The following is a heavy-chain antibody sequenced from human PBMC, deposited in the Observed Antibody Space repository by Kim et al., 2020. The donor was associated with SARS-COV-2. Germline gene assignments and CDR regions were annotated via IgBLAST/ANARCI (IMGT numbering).Heavy chain of an antibody. V-gene: IGHV5-51*01. Sequence: RYRPSFQGQVTISADKSISTAYLQWSSLKASDTAMYYCARQGQLWFPDYWGQGTLVTVSS. J-gene: IGHJ4*02. D-gene: IGHD5-18*01. CDR3: ARQGQLWFPDY.